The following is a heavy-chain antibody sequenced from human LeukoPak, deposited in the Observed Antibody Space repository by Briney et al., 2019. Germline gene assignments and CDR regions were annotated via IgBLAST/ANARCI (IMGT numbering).Heavy chain of an antibody. CDR2: IYYSGST. V-gene: IGHV4-30-4*01. CDR3: ARVSTLGYYDRYLFSSGYFDY. J-gene: IGHJ4*02. D-gene: IGHD3-22*01. CDR1: GGSISSGDYY. Sequence: SQTLSLTCTVSGGSISSGDYYWSWIRQPPGKGLEWIGYIYYSGSTYYNPSLKSRVTISVDTSKNQFSLKLSSVTAADTAVYYCARVSTLGYYDRYLFSSGYFDYWGQGTLVTVSS.